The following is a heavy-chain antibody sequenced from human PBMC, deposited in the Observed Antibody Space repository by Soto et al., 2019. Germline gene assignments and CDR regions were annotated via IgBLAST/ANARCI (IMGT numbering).Heavy chain of an antibody. V-gene: IGHV3-9*01. Sequence: EVQLVESGGGLVQPGRSLRLSCAASGFTFDDYAMHWVRQAPGKGLEWVSGISWNSGSIGYADSVKGRFTISRDNAKNSLYLQMNSLRAEDTALYYCAKDKDTFWSGYSTTNWFDPWGQGTLVTVSS. CDR3: AKDKDTFWSGYSTTNWFDP. J-gene: IGHJ5*02. CDR1: GFTFDDYA. D-gene: IGHD3-3*01. CDR2: ISWNSGSI.